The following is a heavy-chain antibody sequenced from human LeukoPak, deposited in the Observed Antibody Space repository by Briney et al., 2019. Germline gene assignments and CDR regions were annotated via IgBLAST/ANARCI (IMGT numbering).Heavy chain of an antibody. Sequence: GGSLRLSCAASGFTFSSYAMSWVRQAPGKGLEWISAISGSGGSTYYADSVKGRFTISRDNAKNTLYLQMNSLRAEDTAVYYCAKDPPMPYSWTQMDVWGKGTTVTVSS. CDR3: AKDPPMPYSWTQMDV. J-gene: IGHJ6*04. CDR1: GFTFSSYA. CDR2: ISGSGGST. D-gene: IGHD1-26*01. V-gene: IGHV3-23*01.